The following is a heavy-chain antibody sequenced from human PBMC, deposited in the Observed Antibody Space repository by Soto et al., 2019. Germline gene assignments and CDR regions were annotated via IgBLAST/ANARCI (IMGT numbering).Heavy chain of an antibody. J-gene: IGHJ3*02. Sequence: ASVKVSCKASGYTFTIYGISWVRQAPGQGLEWMGWISAYNGNTNYAQKLQGRVTMTTDTSTSTAYMELRSLRSDDTAVYYCARGLGVGYCSSTSCSDDAFDIWGQGTMVTVSS. CDR1: GYTFTIYG. CDR2: ISAYNGNT. CDR3: ARGLGVGYCSSTSCSDDAFDI. V-gene: IGHV1-18*01. D-gene: IGHD2-2*01.